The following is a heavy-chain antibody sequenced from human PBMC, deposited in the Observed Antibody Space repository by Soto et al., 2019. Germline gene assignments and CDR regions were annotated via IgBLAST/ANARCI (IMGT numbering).Heavy chain of an antibody. CDR3: AKDTYVRDSLRYNVFDY. D-gene: IGHD1-20*01. Sequence: QVQLVESGGDVVQPGRSLRLSCAASGFIFNNYGMHWVRQAPGKGLEWVAHISYDGSNEHYVDSVKGRVTISRDNSKNMLYVQMNSLKAEDTAVCDCAKDTYVRDSLRYNVFDYWGQGTLVTVSS. CDR1: GFIFNNYG. J-gene: IGHJ4*02. CDR2: ISYDGSNE. V-gene: IGHV3-30*18.